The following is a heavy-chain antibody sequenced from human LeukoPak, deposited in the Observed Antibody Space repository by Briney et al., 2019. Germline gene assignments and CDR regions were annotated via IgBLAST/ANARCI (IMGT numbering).Heavy chain of an antibody. CDR1: GFTFSNYG. V-gene: IGHV3-30*18. Sequence: GRSLRLSCAASGFTFSNYGMHWVRQAPGKGLEWVAVISPDGSNKYYADSVKGRFTISRDNSKNTLFLQMNSLRPEETAVYYCAKGGSGSYYYYGVDVWGQGTTVTVSS. J-gene: IGHJ6*02. CDR3: AKGGSGSYYYYGVDV. D-gene: IGHD2-15*01. CDR2: ISPDGSNK.